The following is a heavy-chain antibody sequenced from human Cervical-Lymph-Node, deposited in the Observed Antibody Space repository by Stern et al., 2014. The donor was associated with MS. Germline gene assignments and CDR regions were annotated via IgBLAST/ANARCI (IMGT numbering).Heavy chain of an antibody. CDR2: INPNSGGT. V-gene: IGHV1-2*02. D-gene: IGHD3-22*01. J-gene: IGHJ6*02. Sequence: QVQLVQSGAEVKKPGASVKVSCKASGYTFTGYYMHWVRQAPGQGLEWMGWINPNSGGTNYAQKFQGRVTMTRNTSISTAYMELSRLRSDGTAVYYCAREALDYYDSSGYSYGTTWRGMDVWGQGTTVTVSS. CDR1: GYTFTGYY. CDR3: AREALDYYDSSGYSYGTTWRGMDV.